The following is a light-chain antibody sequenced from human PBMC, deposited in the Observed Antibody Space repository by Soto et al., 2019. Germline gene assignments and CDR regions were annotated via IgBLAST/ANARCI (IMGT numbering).Light chain of an antibody. CDR1: QSVSSSY. J-gene: IGKJ1*01. CDR3: QQYGSSPWT. Sequence: EIVLTQSPGTLSLSPGERATLSCRASQSVSSSYLAWYQQKPGQAPRLLIYGASSRATGTPDRFSGRGSGTDFTLTLSRLEPEDFAVYYCQQYGSSPWTFVQGTKVEIK. V-gene: IGKV3-20*01. CDR2: GAS.